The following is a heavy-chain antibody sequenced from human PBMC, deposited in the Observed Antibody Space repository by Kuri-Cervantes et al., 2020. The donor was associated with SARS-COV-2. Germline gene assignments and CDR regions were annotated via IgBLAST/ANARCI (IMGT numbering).Heavy chain of an antibody. V-gene: IGHV1-69*05. D-gene: IGHD3-22*01. CDR1: GGTFSSYA. CDR2: IIPIFGTA. J-gene: IGHJ6*03. Sequence: SVKVSCKASGGTFSSYAISWVRQAPGQGLEWMGGIIPIFGTANYAQKFQGRVTITTDESTSTAYMELSSLRSEDTAVYYCARDPTMIVVHNYYYYMDVWGKGTTVTVSS. CDR3: ARDPTMIVVHNYYYYMDV.